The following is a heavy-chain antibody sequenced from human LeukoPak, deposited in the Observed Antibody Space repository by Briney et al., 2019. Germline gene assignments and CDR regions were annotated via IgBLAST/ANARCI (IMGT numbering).Heavy chain of an antibody. CDR2: IYYSGST. J-gene: IGHJ4*02. D-gene: IGHD3-22*01. V-gene: IGHV4-59*12. Sequence: SETLSLTCTVSGGSISSYYWSWIRQPPGKGLEWIGYIYYSGSTNYNPSLKSRVTISVDTSKNQSSLKLSSVTAADTAVYYCARGIWYYDSSGPIDYWGQGTLVTVSS. CDR1: GGSISSYY. CDR3: ARGIWYYDSSGPIDY.